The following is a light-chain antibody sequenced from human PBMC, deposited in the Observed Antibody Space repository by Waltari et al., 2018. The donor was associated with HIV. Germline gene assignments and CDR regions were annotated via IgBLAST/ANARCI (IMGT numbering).Light chain of an antibody. J-gene: IGLJ2*01. CDR1: KLGDKY. CDR2: QDS. V-gene: IGLV3-1*01. CDR3: QAWDSSAGV. Sequence: SYELTQPPSVSVSPGQKASITCPGDKLGDKYACWYQQKPGQSPVLVIYQDSKRPSGIPERFSGSNSGNTATLTISGTQAMDEADYYCQAWDSSAGVFGGGTKLTVL.